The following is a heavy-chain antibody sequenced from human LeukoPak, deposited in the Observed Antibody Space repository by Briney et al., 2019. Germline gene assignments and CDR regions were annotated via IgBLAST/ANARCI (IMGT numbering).Heavy chain of an antibody. CDR2: INHSGST. J-gene: IGHJ4*02. V-gene: IGHV4-34*01. Sequence: GSLRLSCAASGFTFSSYSMNWVRQAPGKGLEWIGEINHSGSTNYNPSLKSRVTISVDTSKNQFSLKLSSVTAADTAVYYCARGRPARRAYSYGSRFDYWGQGTLVTVSS. CDR3: ARGRPARRAYSYGSRFDY. D-gene: IGHD5-18*01. CDR1: GFTFSSYS.